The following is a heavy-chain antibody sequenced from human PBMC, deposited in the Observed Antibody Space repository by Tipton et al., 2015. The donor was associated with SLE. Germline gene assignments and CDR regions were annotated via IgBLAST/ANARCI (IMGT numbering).Heavy chain of an antibody. CDR3: ARGAAVAGDAFDI. V-gene: IGHV4-4*09. Sequence: LRLSCAVYGGSFSGYYWSWIRQPAGKGLEWIGYIYTSGSTNYNPSLKSRVTISVDMSKNQFSLKLSSVTAADTAVYYCARGAAVAGDAFDIWGQGTMVTVSS. CDR2: IYTSGST. J-gene: IGHJ3*02. CDR1: GGSFSGYY. D-gene: IGHD6-19*01.